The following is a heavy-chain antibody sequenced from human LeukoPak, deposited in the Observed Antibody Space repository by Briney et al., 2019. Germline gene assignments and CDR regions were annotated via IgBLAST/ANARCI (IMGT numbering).Heavy chain of an antibody. CDR2: ISYDGSNK. CDR1: GFTFSSYA. Sequence: GRSLRLSWAASGFTFSSYAMHWVRQAPDKGLEWVAVISYDGSNKYYADSAKGRFTISRDNSKNTLYLQMNSLRAEDTAVYYCARDEALAYCGGDCQTVGYYGMDVWGKGTTVTVSS. D-gene: IGHD2-21*02. J-gene: IGHJ6*04. CDR3: ARDEALAYCGGDCQTVGYYGMDV. V-gene: IGHV3-30*04.